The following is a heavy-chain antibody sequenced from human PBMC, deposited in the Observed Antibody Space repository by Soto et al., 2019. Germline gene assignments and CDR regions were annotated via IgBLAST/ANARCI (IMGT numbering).Heavy chain of an antibody. Sequence: SVKVSCKASGGTFSSYAISWVRQAPGQGLEWMGGIIPIFGTANYAQKFQGRVTITADESTSTAYMELSSLRSEDTAVYYCARGGYSYGKHYYYGMDVWGQGTTVTVSS. V-gene: IGHV1-69*13. D-gene: IGHD5-18*01. CDR1: GGTFSSYA. CDR2: IIPIFGTA. CDR3: ARGGYSYGKHYYYGMDV. J-gene: IGHJ6*02.